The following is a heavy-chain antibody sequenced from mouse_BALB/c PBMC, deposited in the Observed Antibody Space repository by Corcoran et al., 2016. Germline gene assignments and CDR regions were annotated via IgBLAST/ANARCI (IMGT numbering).Heavy chain of an antibody. J-gene: IGHJ3*01. CDR3: ASYYGSSFAY. D-gene: IGHD1-1*01. V-gene: IGHV9-3-1*01. Sequence: QIQLVQSGPELKKPGETVKISCKASGYTFTNYGMNWVKQAPGKGLKWMGWINTYTGEPTYADDFKGRFAFSLETSASTAYLQINNLKNDDTATYFCASYYGSSFAYWGQGTLVTVSA. CDR2: INTYTGEP. CDR1: GYTFTNYG.